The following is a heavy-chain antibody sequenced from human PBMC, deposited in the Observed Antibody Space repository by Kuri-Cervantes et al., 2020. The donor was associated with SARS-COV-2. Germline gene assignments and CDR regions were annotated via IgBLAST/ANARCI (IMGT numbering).Heavy chain of an antibody. J-gene: IGHJ3*02. Sequence: SETLSLTCTVSGGSISSGDYDWSWIRQPPGNGLEWIGYIYYSGSTYYNPSLKSRVTISVDTSKNQFSLKLSSVTAADPAVYYCARAYFRLRYCSSTSCYRDDAFDIWGQGTMVTVSS. V-gene: IGHV4-30-4*08. CDR2: IYYSGST. D-gene: IGHD2-2*02. CDR1: GGSISSGDYD. CDR3: ARAYFRLRYCSSTSCYRDDAFDI.